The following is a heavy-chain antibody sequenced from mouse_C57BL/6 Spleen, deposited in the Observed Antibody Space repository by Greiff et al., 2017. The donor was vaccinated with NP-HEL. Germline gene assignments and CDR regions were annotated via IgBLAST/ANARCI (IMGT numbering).Heavy chain of an antibody. V-gene: IGHV3-6*01. CDR1: GYSITSGYY. D-gene: IGHD2-4*01. CDR2: ISYDGSN. CDR3: AREWNDYEGIDY. J-gene: IGHJ2*01. Sequence: EVKLMESGPGLVKPSQSLSLTCSVTGYSITSGYYWNWIRQFPGNKLEWMGYISYDGSNNYNPSLKNRISITRDTSKNQFFLKLNSVTTEDTATYYCAREWNDYEGIDYWGQGTTLTVSS.